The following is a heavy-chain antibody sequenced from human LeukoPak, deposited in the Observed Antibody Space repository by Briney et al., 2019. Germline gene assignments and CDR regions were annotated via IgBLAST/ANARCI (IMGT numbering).Heavy chain of an antibody. V-gene: IGHV1-18*01. D-gene: IGHD3-3*01. Sequence: ASVKVSCKASGYTFTSYGISWVRQAPGQGLEWMGWISAYNGNTNYAQKLQGRVTMTTDTSTSTAYMELRSLRSDDTAVYYCARDQYDFWSGYSYWFDPWGQGTLVTVSS. CDR3: ARDQYDFWSGYSYWFDP. CDR1: GYTFTSYG. J-gene: IGHJ5*02. CDR2: ISAYNGNT.